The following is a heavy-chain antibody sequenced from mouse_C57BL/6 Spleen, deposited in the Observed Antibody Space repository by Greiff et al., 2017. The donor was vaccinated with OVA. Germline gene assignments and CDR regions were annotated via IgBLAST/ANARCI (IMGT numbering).Heavy chain of an antibody. Sequence: VQLQESGAELVKPGASVKLSCKASGYTFTSYWMHWVKQRPGQGLEWIGMIHPNSGSTNYNEKFKSKATLTVDKSSSTAYMQLSSLTSEDSAVYYYARSHLLWVRREYFDVWGTGTTVTVSS. V-gene: IGHV1-64*01. CDR1: GYTFTSYW. CDR2: IHPNSGST. CDR3: ARSHLLWVRREYFDV. J-gene: IGHJ1*03. D-gene: IGHD2-2*01.